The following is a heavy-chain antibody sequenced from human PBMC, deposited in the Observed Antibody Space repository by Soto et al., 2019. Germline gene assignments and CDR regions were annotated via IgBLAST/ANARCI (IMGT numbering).Heavy chain of an antibody. CDR2: IRSKANSYAT. CDR1: GFTFSCSA. Sequence: GGSLRLSCAASGFTFSCSAMHWVRQASGKGLEWVGRIRSKANSYATAYAASVKGRFTISRDDSKNTAYLQMNSLKTEDTAVYYCTRLQLRGNWFDPWGQGTRVTVSS. J-gene: IGHJ5*02. CDR3: TRLQLRGNWFDP. D-gene: IGHD1-26*01. V-gene: IGHV3-73*01.